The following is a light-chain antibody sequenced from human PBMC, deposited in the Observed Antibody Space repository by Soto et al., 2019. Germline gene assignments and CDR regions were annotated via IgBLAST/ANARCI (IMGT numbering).Light chain of an antibody. CDR1: SSDVGGFDF. CDR2: EVN. CDR3: NSYNSYVRGKNLV. Sequence: QSALTQPPSASGSPGQSVTISCTGTSSDVGGFDFVSWYQQHPGKAPKLMIYEVNKRPSGVPDRFSGSKSGNTASLTVSGLQAEDEADYYCNSYNSYVRGKNLVFGGGTKLTVL. J-gene: IGLJ2*01. V-gene: IGLV2-8*01.